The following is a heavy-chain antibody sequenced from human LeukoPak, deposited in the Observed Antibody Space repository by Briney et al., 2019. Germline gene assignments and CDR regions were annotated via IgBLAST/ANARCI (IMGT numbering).Heavy chain of an antibody. Sequence: GGSLRLSCAASGFTFSSYAMSWVRQAPGKGLEWVSAISGSGGSTYYADSVKGRFTISRDNSKNTLYLQMNSLRAEDTAVYYCAKDHHYSSGWPVDYWGQGTLVTVSS. V-gene: IGHV3-23*01. CDR3: AKDHHYSSGWPVDY. D-gene: IGHD6-19*01. J-gene: IGHJ4*02. CDR2: ISGSGGST. CDR1: GFTFSSYA.